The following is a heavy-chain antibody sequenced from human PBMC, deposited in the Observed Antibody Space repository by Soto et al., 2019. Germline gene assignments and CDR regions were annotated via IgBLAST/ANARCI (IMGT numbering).Heavy chain of an antibody. Sequence: PGGSLRLSCAASGFTFSSYGMHWVRQAPGKGLEWVAVISYDGSNKYYADSVKGRFTISRDNSKNTLNLQMNSLRTEDSAVYYCAGTYGYGGYFDYWGQGTLVTVSS. J-gene: IGHJ4*02. D-gene: IGHD5-18*01. CDR1: GFTFSSYG. V-gene: IGHV3-30*03. CDR2: ISYDGSNK. CDR3: AGTYGYGGYFDY.